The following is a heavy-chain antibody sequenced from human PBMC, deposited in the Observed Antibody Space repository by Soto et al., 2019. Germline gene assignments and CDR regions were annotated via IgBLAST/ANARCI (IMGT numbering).Heavy chain of an antibody. CDR3: ARDHPGYCSSISCSSFDY. CDR2: ISAYNGNT. CDR1: GYTFTSYG. V-gene: IGHV1-18*01. Sequence: QVQLVQSGAEVKKPGASVKVSCKASGYTFTSYGISWVRQAPGQGLEWMGWISAYNGNTNYAQKLQGSGTMTTDTSTSTAYMERGSLRSDDTAVYYCARDHPGYCSSISCSSFDYWGQGTLVTVSS. J-gene: IGHJ4*02. D-gene: IGHD2-2*01.